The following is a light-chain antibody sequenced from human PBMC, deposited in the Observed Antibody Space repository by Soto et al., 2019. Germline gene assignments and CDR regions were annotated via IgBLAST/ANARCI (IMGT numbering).Light chain of an antibody. Sequence: QSVLTQPASVSGTPGQSITIACTGTSSDVGGYNFVSWYQQHPGKAPKLMIYDVTIRPSGVSSRFSGSKSGNTASLTISGLQAEDEADYYCSSYTSSSTLVFGTGTKLPVL. CDR1: SSDVGGYNF. J-gene: IGLJ1*01. CDR3: SSYTSSSTLV. CDR2: DVT. V-gene: IGLV2-14*01.